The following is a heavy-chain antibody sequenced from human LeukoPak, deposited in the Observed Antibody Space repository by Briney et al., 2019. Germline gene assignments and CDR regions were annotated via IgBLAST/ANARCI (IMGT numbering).Heavy chain of an antibody. Sequence: ASVKVSCKASGYTFTGYDINWVRQATGQGLEWMGWMYPNSGNTGYAQKFQGRVTMTRNTSISTAYMELSSLRSEDTAVYYCAGVTSPHYDSSGYYYYCWGQGPLVTVSS. CDR1: GYTFTGYD. CDR3: AGVTSPHYDSSGYYYYC. J-gene: IGHJ4*02. CDR2: MYPNSGNT. D-gene: IGHD3-22*01. V-gene: IGHV1-8*01.